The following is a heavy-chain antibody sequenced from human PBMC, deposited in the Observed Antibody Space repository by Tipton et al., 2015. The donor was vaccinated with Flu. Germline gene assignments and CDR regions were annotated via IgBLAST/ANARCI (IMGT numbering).Heavy chain of an antibody. CDR3: ARAGAHGYTLVQDS. Sequence: PELVKPSETLSLTCTVSGGSVRSGSYSWSWIRQPPGKGLEWIGYVYYSGTAKYNPSLTGRVTISVDTSENNFSLKLTAVTAADTAVYYCARAGAHGYTLVQDSWGQGALVTVSS. J-gene: IGHJ4*02. CDR2: VYYSGTA. V-gene: IGHV4-61*03. CDR1: GGSVRSGSYS. D-gene: IGHD5-24*01.